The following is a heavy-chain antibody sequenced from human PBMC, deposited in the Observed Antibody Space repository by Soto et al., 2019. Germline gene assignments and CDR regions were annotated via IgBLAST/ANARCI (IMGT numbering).Heavy chain of an antibody. D-gene: IGHD2-2*01. V-gene: IGHV1-46*01. Sequence: SVKGCCKASGYAFTSYYMHCVRQAPGQGLEWMGIINPSGGSTSYAQKFQGRVTMTRDTSTSTVYMELSSLRSEDTAVYYCARGYCSSTSCYNTSDFDYWGQGTLVTVSS. CDR1: GYAFTSYY. CDR2: INPSGGST. CDR3: ARGYCSSTSCYNTSDFDY. J-gene: IGHJ4*02.